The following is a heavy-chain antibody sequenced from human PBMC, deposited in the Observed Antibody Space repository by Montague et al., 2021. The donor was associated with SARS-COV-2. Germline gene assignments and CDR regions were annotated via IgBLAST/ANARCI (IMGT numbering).Heavy chain of an antibody. V-gene: IGHV2-70*11. CDR3: ARDKYYYDSSGYYPLVYFDY. D-gene: IGHD3-22*01. Sequence: PALVKPTQTLTLTCTFSGLSLSTSGMCVSWIRQPPGKALEWLARIDWDDDKYYSTSLKTRLTISKDTSKNQVVLTMTNMDPVDTATYYCARDKYYYDSSGYYPLVYFDYWGQGTLVTVSS. CDR2: IDWDDDK. CDR1: GLSLSTSGMC. J-gene: IGHJ4*02.